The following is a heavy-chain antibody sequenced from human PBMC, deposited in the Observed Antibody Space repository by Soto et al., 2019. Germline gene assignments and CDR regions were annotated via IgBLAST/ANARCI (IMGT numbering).Heavy chain of an antibody. Sequence: GASVKVSFKAPGYTFTSYDINWVRQATGQGLEWMGWMNPNSGNTGYAQKFQGRVTMTRNTSISTAYMELSSLRSEDTAVYYCARGLGDSSGYYYAIKPSSDYGMDVWGQGTTVTVSS. CDR3: ARGLGDSSGYYYAIKPSSDYGMDV. D-gene: IGHD3-22*01. J-gene: IGHJ6*02. CDR2: MNPNSGNT. CDR1: GYTFTSYD. V-gene: IGHV1-8*01.